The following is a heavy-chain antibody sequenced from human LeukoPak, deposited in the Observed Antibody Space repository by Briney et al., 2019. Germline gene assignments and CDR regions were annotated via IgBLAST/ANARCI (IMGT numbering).Heavy chain of an antibody. CDR3: ARDSSFFMVRGVITRLDY. J-gene: IGHJ4*02. CDR1: GFTFSDHY. D-gene: IGHD3-10*01. CDR2: SRNKANGYST. Sequence: GGSLRLSCVASGFTFSDHYMDWVRQAPGKGLEWVGRSRNKANGYSTTYAAPVKSRFSISRDDSGNSLYLHMNSLRTEDTAVYYCARDSSFFMVRGVITRLDYWGQGTLVTVSS. V-gene: IGHV3-72*01.